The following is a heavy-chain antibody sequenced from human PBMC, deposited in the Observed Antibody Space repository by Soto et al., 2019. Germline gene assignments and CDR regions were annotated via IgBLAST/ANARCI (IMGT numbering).Heavy chain of an antibody. CDR1: GYTFTNYP. CDR2: VNTDNGDT. Sequence: GASVKVSCKASGYTFTNYPLHWVRQAPGQRLEWMGWVNTDNGDTKYSQNFHGRVTITRETSATTAYMELSSLRSADTAVYYCARGRGSSIFGVARHYFDYWGQGALVPVSS. D-gene: IGHD3-3*01. CDR3: ARGRGSSIFGVARHYFDY. J-gene: IGHJ4*02. V-gene: IGHV1-3*04.